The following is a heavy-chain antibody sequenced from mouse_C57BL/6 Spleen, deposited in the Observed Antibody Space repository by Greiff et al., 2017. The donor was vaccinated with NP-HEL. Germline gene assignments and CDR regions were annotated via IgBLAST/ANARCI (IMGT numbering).Heavy chain of an antibody. CDR2: IDPEDGET. V-gene: IGHV14-2*01. CDR1: GFNIKDYY. J-gene: IGHJ2*01. Sequence: EVQVVESGAELVKPGASVKLSCTASGFNIKDYYMHWVKQRTEQGLEWIGRIDPEDGETKYAPKFQGKATITADTSSNTAYLQLSSLTSEDTAVYYCARRDGSSLYYFDYWGQGTTLTVSS. CDR3: ARRDGSSLYYFDY. D-gene: IGHD1-1*01.